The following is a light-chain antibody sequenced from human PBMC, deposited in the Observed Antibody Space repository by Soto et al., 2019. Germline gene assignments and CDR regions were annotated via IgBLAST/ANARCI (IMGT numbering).Light chain of an antibody. V-gene: IGKV3-20*01. CDR1: QSVDSST. CDR3: QHFDGSLT. CDR2: GAA. J-gene: IGKJ4*01. Sequence: EVVLTQSLGTLSLSPGERATLSCRASQSVDSSTLAWYQQKPGQAPRLLISGAAKRATGTPDWFSGSGSGTDFTVTISRLEPEDFAVYYCQHFDGSLTFGGGTKVEIK.